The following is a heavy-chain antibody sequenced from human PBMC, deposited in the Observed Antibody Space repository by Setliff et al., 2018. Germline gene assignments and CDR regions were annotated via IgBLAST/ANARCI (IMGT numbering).Heavy chain of an antibody. J-gene: IGHJ4*02. Sequence: KASETLSLTCTVSGGSISRSSYYWGWIRQPQGKGMEWKGSIYHTGTTNYNPSFKIRVTISVDTAKNQFSLRLCSVTAADTAVYFCAKDYGPNDYWGQGSMVTVSS. D-gene: IGHD3-16*01. CDR1: GGSISRSSYY. CDR2: IYHTGTT. CDR3: AKDYGPNDY. V-gene: IGHV4-39*07.